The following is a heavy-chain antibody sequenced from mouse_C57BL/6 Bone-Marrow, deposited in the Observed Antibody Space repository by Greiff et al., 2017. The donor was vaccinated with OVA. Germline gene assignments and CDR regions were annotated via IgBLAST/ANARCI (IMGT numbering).Heavy chain of an antibody. J-gene: IGHJ1*03. V-gene: IGHV1-42*01. CDR1: GYSFTGYY. Sequence: VQLQQSGPELVKPGASVKISCKASGYSFTGYYMNWVKQSPEKSLEWIGEINPSTGGTTYNQKFKAKATLTVDKSSSTAYMQLKSLTSEDSAVYYCARRFDVWGTGTTVTVSS. CDR3: ARRFDV. CDR2: INPSTGGT.